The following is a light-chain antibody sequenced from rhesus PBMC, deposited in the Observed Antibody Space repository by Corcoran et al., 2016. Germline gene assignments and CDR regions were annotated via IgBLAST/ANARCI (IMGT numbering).Light chain of an antibody. CDR1: SSDIGGFKR. Sequence: QAAPTQSPSVSGSLGQSVTISCTGTSSDIGGFKRVSWYQHHPGKAPKLMIYDVSKRPSGISDRFSGSKSANTASLTISGLQAEDEADYYCSSYGSSYIYMFGGGTRLTVL. V-gene: IGLV2-13*03. CDR3: SSYGSSYIYM. CDR2: DVS. J-gene: IGLJ1*01.